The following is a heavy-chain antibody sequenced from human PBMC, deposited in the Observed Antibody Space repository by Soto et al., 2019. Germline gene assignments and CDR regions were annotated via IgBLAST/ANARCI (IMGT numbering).Heavy chain of an antibody. D-gene: IGHD3-10*01. CDR2: IWYDGSNK. J-gene: IGHJ4*02. Sequence: QVQLVESGGGVVQPGRSLRLSCAASGFTFSSYGMHWVRQAPGKGLEWVAVIWYDGSNKYYADSVKGRFTISRDNSKNTLYLQMNSLRAEDTAVYYCARGRIVYGSGSETYYFDYWGQGTLVTVSS. CDR3: ARGRIVYGSGSETYYFDY. CDR1: GFTFSSYG. V-gene: IGHV3-33*01.